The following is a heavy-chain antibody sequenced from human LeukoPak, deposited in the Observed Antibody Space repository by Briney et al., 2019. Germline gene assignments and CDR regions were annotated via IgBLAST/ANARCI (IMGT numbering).Heavy chain of an antibody. J-gene: IGHJ3*02. D-gene: IGHD6-19*01. Sequence: ASVKVCWKASGGTFSSYAISWVRQAPGQGLEWMGWISDYNGNTNYAQKLQGRVTMTTDTSTSTAYMELRSLRSDDTAVYYCARDGTGSRHAFDIWGQGTMVTVSS. CDR3: ARDGTGSRHAFDI. CDR2: ISDYNGNT. CDR1: GGTFSSYA. V-gene: IGHV1-18*01.